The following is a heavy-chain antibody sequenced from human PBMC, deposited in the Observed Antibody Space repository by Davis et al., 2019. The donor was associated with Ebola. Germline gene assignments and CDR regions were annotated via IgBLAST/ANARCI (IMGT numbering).Heavy chain of an antibody. Sequence: GESLKISCAASGFIVNNYAMTWVRQAPGKGLEWVANIKQDGSEKYYVDSVKGRFTISRDNAKNSLYLQMNSLRAKDTAVYYCARGFLGYCTHWGQGTLVTVSS. CDR1: GFIVNNYA. V-gene: IGHV3-7*03. D-gene: IGHD2-8*01. CDR2: IKQDGSEK. CDR3: ARGFLGYCTH. J-gene: IGHJ4*02.